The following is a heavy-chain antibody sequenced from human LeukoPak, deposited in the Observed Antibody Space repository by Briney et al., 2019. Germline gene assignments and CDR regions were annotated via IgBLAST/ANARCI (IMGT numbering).Heavy chain of an antibody. Sequence: ASVKVSCKASGGTFSSYAISWVRQAPGQGLEWMGRIIPILGIANYAQKFQGRVTITADKSTSTAYMELSSLRSEDTAVYYCASSMEQLVLSYFDYWGQGTLVTVSP. D-gene: IGHD6-6*01. CDR2: IIPILGIA. CDR3: ASSMEQLVLSYFDY. J-gene: IGHJ4*02. V-gene: IGHV1-69*04. CDR1: GGTFSSYA.